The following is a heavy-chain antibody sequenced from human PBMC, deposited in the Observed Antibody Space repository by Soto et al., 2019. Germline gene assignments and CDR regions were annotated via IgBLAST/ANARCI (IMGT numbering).Heavy chain of an antibody. CDR1: GYTFTSYG. D-gene: IGHD3-3*01. Sequence: QVQLVQSGAEVKKPGASVKVSCKASGYTFTSYGISWVRQAPGQGLEWMGWISAYNGNTNYAQKLQGRGPMTTDTSTSTDYMELRSLRSDDTAVYYCARAHANYDFWSGDWEYYYYGMAVWGHGTTVTVSS. J-gene: IGHJ6*02. V-gene: IGHV1-18*01. CDR3: ARAHANYDFWSGDWEYYYYGMAV. CDR2: ISAYNGNT.